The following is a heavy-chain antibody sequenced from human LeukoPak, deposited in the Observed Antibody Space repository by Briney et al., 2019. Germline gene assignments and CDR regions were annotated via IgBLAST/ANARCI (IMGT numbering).Heavy chain of an antibody. CDR2: IYASGST. CDR1: GGSISSYY. Sequence: SETLSLTCTVSGGSISSYYWSWIRQPAGKGPEWIGRIYASGSTRYNPSLKSRVTMSVDTSKNQFSLKLTSVTAADTAVYFCARGLAAAYDYNWFDPWGQGALVSVSS. D-gene: IGHD5-12*01. J-gene: IGHJ5*02. CDR3: ARGLAAAYDYNWFDP. V-gene: IGHV4-4*07.